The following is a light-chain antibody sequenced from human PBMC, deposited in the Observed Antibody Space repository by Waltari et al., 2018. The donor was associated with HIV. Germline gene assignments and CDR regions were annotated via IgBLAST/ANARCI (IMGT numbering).Light chain of an antibody. V-gene: IGKV3-20*01. J-gene: IGKJ4*01. CDR3: QQYATSPELT. CDR1: QSVTSGY. CDR2: GAS. Sequence: EIVLTQSPDTLSLSPGERATLSCTASQSVTSGYLAWYQQKPGRTPRLVISGASSRATGSPDRFSGSGSGTHFTLTINGVEPEDFAVYFCQQYATSPELTFGGGTQLDIK.